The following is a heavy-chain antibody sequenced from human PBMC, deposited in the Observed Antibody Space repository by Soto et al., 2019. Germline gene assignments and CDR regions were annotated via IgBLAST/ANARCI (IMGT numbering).Heavy chain of an antibody. V-gene: IGHV1-8*01. CDR3: ATMTRGLINWFDP. Sequence: ASVKVSCKASGDTLCTYDMNWLRQATGQGLEWMGWMHPNSGNTASAQKFQGRVTMTWNTSISTAYMELSSLTSEDTAVYYCATMTRGLINWFDPWGQGTQVTVSS. D-gene: IGHD4-17*01. J-gene: IGHJ5*02. CDR1: GDTLCTYD. CDR2: MHPNSGNT.